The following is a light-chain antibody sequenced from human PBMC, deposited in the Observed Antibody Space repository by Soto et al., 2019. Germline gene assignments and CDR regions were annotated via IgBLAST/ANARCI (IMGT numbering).Light chain of an antibody. CDR1: QNINNY. CDR2: DAS. Sequence: DIQMTQSPSTLSAFVGDRVTFTCQASQNINNYLNWYQQQPGRAPKLLIYDASNLEAGVPSRFRGSGSGTDFTFTIRRLKPEDIATDYCQQYENLPTFGQGTRLEIK. CDR3: QQYENLPT. V-gene: IGKV1-33*01. J-gene: IGKJ5*01.